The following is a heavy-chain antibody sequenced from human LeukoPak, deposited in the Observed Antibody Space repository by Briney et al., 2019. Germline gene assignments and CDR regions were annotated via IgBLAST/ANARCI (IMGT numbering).Heavy chain of an antibody. CDR2: IYYTGSV. J-gene: IGHJ6*02. D-gene: IGHD3-10*01. Sequence: SETLSLTCTISGASISTGGFYWTWIRQPPGEGLEWIGYIYYTGSVDYNASLKSRLTISLDTSKNRFSLKLNSVTAADTAVYYCARDHSYYFGSQTSTLDVWGQETAVTVSS. CDR3: ARDHSYYFGSQTSTLDV. CDR1: GASISTGGFY. V-gene: IGHV4-31*03.